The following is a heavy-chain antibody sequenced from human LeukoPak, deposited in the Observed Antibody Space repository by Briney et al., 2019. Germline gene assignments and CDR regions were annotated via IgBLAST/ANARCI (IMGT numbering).Heavy chain of an antibody. CDR2: ISSSGSTI. J-gene: IGHJ4*02. Sequence: PGGSLRLSCAASGFTFSDYYMSWIRQAPGKGLEWVSYISSSGSTIYYADSVKGRFTISRDNAKNSLYLQMNSLRAEDTAVYYCARDKYCTSTSCYWGSYFDYWGQGTLVTVSS. V-gene: IGHV3-11*04. CDR3: ARDKYCTSTSCYWGSYFDY. CDR1: GFTFSDYY. D-gene: IGHD2-2*01.